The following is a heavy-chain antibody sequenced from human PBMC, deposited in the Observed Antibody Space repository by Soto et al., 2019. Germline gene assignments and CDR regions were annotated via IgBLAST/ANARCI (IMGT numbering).Heavy chain of an antibody. CDR3: ARPGEGALFYYAMDV. V-gene: IGHV3-48*02. CDR1: GFTFIDYS. D-gene: IGHD3-16*01. Sequence: EVQLVESGGGLVQPGGSLRLSCAASGFTFIDYSMNWIRQAPGKGLEWISYIGGRSDVIYYADSVKGRFIVSRDNAKNSLYLQMNSLRDEDTAVYYCARPGEGALFYYAMDVWGQGTTVTVSS. J-gene: IGHJ6*02. CDR2: IGGRSDVI.